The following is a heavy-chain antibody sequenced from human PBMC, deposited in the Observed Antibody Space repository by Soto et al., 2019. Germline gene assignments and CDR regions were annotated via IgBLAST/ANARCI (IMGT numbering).Heavy chain of an antibody. CDR3: ARVVVPAGWDYCYYMDV. D-gene: IGHD2-2*01. Sequence: PSETLSLTCAVYGGSFSGYYWSWIRQPPGKGLEWIGEINHSGSTNYNPSLKSRVTISVDTSKNQFSLKLSSVTAADTAVYYCARVVVPAGWDYCYYMDVWGKGTTVTVSS. CDR1: GGSFSGYY. V-gene: IGHV4-34*01. CDR2: INHSGST. J-gene: IGHJ6*03.